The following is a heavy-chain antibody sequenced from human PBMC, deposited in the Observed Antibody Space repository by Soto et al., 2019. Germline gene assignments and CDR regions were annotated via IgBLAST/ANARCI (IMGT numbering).Heavy chain of an antibody. CDR1: GFTFSSYA. D-gene: IGHD6-13*01. Sequence: PGGSLRLSCAASGFTFSSYAMSWVCQAPGKGLEWVSAISGSGGSTYYADSVKGRFTISRDNSKNTLYLQMNSLRAEDTAVYYCAKEDGYSSSWLYYYYYGMDVWGQGTTVTVSS. CDR3: AKEDGYSSSWLYYYYYGMDV. J-gene: IGHJ6*02. V-gene: IGHV3-23*01. CDR2: ISGSGGST.